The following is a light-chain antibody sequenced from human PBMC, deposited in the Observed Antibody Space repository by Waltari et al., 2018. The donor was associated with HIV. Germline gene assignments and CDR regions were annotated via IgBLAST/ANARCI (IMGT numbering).Light chain of an antibody. CDR3: CSYAGTTTL. V-gene: IGLV2-23*01. CDR1: SSDVGSYKF. CDR2: EGS. J-gene: IGLJ2*01. Sequence: QSALTQPASVSGSPGQSITISCTGISSDVGSYKFVSWYQQPPGKAPKLIIYEGSKRPSGASHRFSGSKSGNTASLTISGLQAEDEADYYCCSYAGTTTLFGGGTKVTVL.